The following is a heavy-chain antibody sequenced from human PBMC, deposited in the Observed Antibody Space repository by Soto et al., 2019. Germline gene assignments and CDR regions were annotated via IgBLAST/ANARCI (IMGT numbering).Heavy chain of an antibody. J-gene: IGHJ4*02. D-gene: IGHD4-17*01. V-gene: IGHV4-31*03. CDR1: GGSISSGGYY. CDR3: ARGGTTVTTGGKEFDY. Sequence: QVQLQESGPGLVKPSQTLSLTCTVSGGSISSGGYYWSWIRQHPGKGLEWIGYIYYSGSTYYNPSLKSRVTISVDTSKNQFPLKLRSVTAADTAVYYCARGGTTVTTGGKEFDYWGQGTLVTVSS. CDR2: IYYSGST.